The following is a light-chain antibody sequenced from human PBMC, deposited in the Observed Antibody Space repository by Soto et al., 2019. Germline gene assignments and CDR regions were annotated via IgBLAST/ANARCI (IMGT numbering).Light chain of an antibody. CDR3: QKYNIAPLS. CDR1: QGISNY. V-gene: IGKV1-27*01. J-gene: IGKJ4*01. Sequence: DIQMTQAPSSLSASVGDRVTITWRASQGISNYVVWYQQKPGKVPKLLIYAASTLQSGVPSRFSGSGSGTDFTLNISSLQPEDGATYYCQKYNIAPLSFGGGTKVEIK. CDR2: AAS.